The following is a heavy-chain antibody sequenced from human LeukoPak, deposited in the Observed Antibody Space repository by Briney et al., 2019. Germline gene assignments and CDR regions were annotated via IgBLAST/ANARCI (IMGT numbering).Heavy chain of an antibody. J-gene: IGHJ4*02. V-gene: IGHV3-15*01. CDR1: GFTFSSYG. CDR3: TTDLVNIWWEVLPTSATQGN. Sequence: GGSLRLSCAASGFTFSSYGMHWVRQAPGKGLEWVGRITGKADGGTTDYAAPVEGRFTISRDDSEKTLYLQMNSLKIEDTAVYYCTTDLVNIWWEVLPTSATQGNWGQGTLVTVSS. D-gene: IGHD2-15*01. CDR2: ITGKADGGTT.